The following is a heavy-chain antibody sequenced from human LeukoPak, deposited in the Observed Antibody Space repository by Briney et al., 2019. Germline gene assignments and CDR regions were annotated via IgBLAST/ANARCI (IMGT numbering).Heavy chain of an antibody. CDR2: ISYSGST. J-gene: IGHJ4*02. Sequence: SETLSLTCNVSGGSISSRSDYWVWLRQPPGKGLEWIGSISYSGSTFYNPSLNSRVTISEDTSKTKFSLRLTSVTAADTAVYYCASGRDGYNYLGQGTLVTVSS. D-gene: IGHD5-24*01. V-gene: IGHV4-39*07. CDR1: GGSISSRSDY. CDR3: ASGRDGYNY.